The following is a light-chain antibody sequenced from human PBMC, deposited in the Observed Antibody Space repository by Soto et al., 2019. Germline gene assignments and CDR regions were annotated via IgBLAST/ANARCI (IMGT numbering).Light chain of an antibody. CDR1: SNDVGVYDY. CDR3: SSYTTSSTVV. V-gene: IGLV2-14*01. Sequence: QSALTQPASVSGSPGQSITISCTGTSNDVGVYDYVSWYQQHPGKAPKLMIYDVSNRPSGVSNRFSGSKSGNTASLTISGLQAEDEGDYHCSSYTTSSTVVFGGGTQLTVL. J-gene: IGLJ2*01. CDR2: DVS.